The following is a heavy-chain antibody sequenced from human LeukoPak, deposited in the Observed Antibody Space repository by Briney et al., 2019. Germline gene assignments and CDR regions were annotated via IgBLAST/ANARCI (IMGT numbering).Heavy chain of an antibody. Sequence: ASVKVSCKASGYTFTGYYMHWVRQAPGHGLEWMGWINLNSGGTNYAQKFQGRVTMTRDTSLSTAYMGLNRLRSDDTAVYYCAARYCSGGSCRDPFDYWGQGTLVTVSS. D-gene: IGHD2-15*01. CDR2: INLNSGGT. CDR3: AARYCSGGSCRDPFDY. CDR1: GYTFTGYY. V-gene: IGHV1-2*02. J-gene: IGHJ4*02.